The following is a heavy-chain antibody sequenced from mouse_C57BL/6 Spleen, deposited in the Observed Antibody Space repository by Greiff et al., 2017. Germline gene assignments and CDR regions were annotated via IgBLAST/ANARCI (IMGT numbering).Heavy chain of an antibody. CDR3: ARETAQARGFAY. CDR1: GYTFTSYW. Sequence: QVQLKQPGAELVKPGASVKLSCKASGYTFTSYWMPWVKQRPGQGLEWIGEIDPSDSYTNYNQKFKGKATLTVDTSSSTAYMQLSSLTSEDSAVYYCARETAQARGFAYWGQGTLVTVSA. CDR2: IDPSDSYT. V-gene: IGHV1-50*01. J-gene: IGHJ3*01. D-gene: IGHD3-2*02.